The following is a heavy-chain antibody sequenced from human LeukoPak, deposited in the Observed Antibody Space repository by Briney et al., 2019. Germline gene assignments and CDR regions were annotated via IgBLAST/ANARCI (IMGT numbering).Heavy chain of an antibody. CDR2: ISASGGTT. Sequence: GGSLRLSCAASGFTFSSYAMSWVRQAPGKGLEWVSAISASGGTTYYADSVKGRFTISRDNSENTLFLQMNSLRAGDTAVYYCAKEPREYCSSTSCPNWFDSWGQGTLVTVSS. J-gene: IGHJ5*01. D-gene: IGHD2-2*01. V-gene: IGHV3-23*01. CDR1: GFTFSSYA. CDR3: AKEPREYCSSTSCPNWFDS.